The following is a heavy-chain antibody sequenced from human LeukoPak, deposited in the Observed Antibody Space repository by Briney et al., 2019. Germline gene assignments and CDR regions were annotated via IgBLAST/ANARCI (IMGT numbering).Heavy chain of an antibody. CDR1: GYTFTSYG. CDR3: ATDPNRWWDELNY. V-gene: IGHV1-18*01. D-gene: IGHD1-26*01. J-gene: IGHJ4*02. Sequence: ASVKVSCKASGYTFTSYGISWVRQAPGQGLEWMGWISAYNGNTNYAQKFQGRVTMTEDTSTDTAYMELSSLRSEDTAVYYCATDPNRWWDELNYWGQGTLVTVSS. CDR2: ISAYNGNT.